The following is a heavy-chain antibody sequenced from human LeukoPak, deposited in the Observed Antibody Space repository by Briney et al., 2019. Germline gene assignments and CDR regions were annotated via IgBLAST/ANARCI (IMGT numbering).Heavy chain of an antibody. CDR2: IIPIFGTA. J-gene: IGHJ3*02. V-gene: IGHV1-69*06. D-gene: IGHD3-10*01. CDR3: ARSGRYDSGAFDI. Sequence: SVKVSCKASGGTFSSYAISWVRQAPGQGLEWMGGIIPIFGTANYAQKFQGRVTITADKSTSTAYMELSSLRSEDTAVYYCARSGRYDSGAFDIWGQGTMVTVSS. CDR1: GGTFSSYA.